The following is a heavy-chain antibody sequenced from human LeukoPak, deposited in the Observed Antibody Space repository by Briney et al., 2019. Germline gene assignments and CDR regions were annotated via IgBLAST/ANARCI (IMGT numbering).Heavy chain of an antibody. CDR3: AKVRASIVVVPAAIDY. D-gene: IGHD2-2*01. V-gene: IGHV3-23*01. Sequence: GGSLRLSCAASGFTFSGYAMSWVRQAPGKGLEWVSAISGSGGSTYYADSVKGRFTISRDNSKNTLYLQMNSLRAEDTAVYYCAKVRASIVVVPAAIDYWGQGTLVTVSS. CDR1: GFTFSGYA. CDR2: ISGSGGST. J-gene: IGHJ4*02.